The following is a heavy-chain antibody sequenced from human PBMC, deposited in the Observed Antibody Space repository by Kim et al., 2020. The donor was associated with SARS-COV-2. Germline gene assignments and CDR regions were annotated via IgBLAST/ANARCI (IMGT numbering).Heavy chain of an antibody. Sequence: YAQKFQGRVTMTRDTSTSTVYMELSSLRSEDTAVYYCARDYDSSSYGLDYWGQGTLVTVSS. V-gene: IGHV1-46*01. CDR3: ARDYDSSSYGLDY. D-gene: IGHD3-22*01. J-gene: IGHJ4*02.